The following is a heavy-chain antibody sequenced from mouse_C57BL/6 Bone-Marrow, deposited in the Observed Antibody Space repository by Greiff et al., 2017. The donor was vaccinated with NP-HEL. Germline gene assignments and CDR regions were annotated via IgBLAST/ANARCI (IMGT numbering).Heavy chain of an antibody. CDR3: ARIYYNYDEDAMDY. CDR1: GFTFSDYY. J-gene: IGHJ4*01. Sequence: DVMLVESGGGLVQPGGSLKLSCAASGFTFSDYYMYWVRQTPEKRLEWVAYISNGGGSTYYPDTVQGRFTISRDNAKNTLYLQMSRLKSEDTAMYYCARIYYNYDEDAMDYWGQGTSVTVSS. V-gene: IGHV5-12*01. CDR2: ISNGGGST. D-gene: IGHD2-4*01.